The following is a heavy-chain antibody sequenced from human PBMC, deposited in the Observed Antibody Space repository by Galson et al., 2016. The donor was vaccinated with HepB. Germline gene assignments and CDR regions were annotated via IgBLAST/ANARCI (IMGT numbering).Heavy chain of an antibody. Sequence: SETLSLTCTVSGGSVSSSSYYWGWIRQPPGKGLEWIGNIFYSGSTYYNPSLKSRLTIFVDTSKNQFSLKVSSVTAADTAVYYCARLVRYNWNYDFWGQGTLVTVSS. CDR2: IFYSGST. D-gene: IGHD1-7*01. J-gene: IGHJ4*02. V-gene: IGHV4-39*01. CDR3: ARLVRYNWNYDF. CDR1: GGSVSSSSYY.